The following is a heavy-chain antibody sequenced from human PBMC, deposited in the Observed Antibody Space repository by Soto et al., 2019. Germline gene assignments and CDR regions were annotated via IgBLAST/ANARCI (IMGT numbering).Heavy chain of an antibody. Sequence: ASVKVSCKASGYTFTSYGISWVRQAPGQGLEWMGWISAYNGNTSYAQKLQGRVTMTTDTSTSTAYMELRSLRSDDTAVYYCARWDGSYQINYYYYGMDVWGQGTTVTVSS. J-gene: IGHJ6*02. D-gene: IGHD1-26*01. V-gene: IGHV1-18*01. CDR3: ARWDGSYQINYYYYGMDV. CDR2: ISAYNGNT. CDR1: GYTFTSYG.